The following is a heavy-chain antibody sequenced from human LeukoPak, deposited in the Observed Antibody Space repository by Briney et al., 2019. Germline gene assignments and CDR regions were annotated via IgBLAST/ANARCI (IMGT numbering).Heavy chain of an antibody. CDR2: INHSGST. CDR1: GGSFSGYY. Sequence: PSETLSLTCAVYGGSFSGYYWSWIRQPPGKGLEWIGEINHSGSTNYNPSLKSRVTISVDTSKNQFSLELSSVTAADTAVYYCARGSDSGRYWNYYYGLDVWGQGTMVTVSS. D-gene: IGHD1-26*01. J-gene: IGHJ6*02. V-gene: IGHV4-34*01. CDR3: ARGSDSGRYWNYYYGLDV.